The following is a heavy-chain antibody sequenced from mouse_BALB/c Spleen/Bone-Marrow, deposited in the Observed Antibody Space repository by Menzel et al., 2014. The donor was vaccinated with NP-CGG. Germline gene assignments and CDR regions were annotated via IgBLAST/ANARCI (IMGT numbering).Heavy chain of an antibody. V-gene: IGHV1S127*01. J-gene: IGHJ2*01. Sequence: QVQPQQSGAELVKPGASVKMSCKASGYTFTSYWMHWVKQRPGQGLEWIGVIDPSDSYTSYNQKFKGKATLTVDTSSSTAYMQLSSLTSEDSAVYYCTIPTARACFDYWGQGTTLTVSS. CDR3: TIPTARACFDY. D-gene: IGHD3-2*01. CDR2: IDPSDSYT. CDR1: GYTFTSYW.